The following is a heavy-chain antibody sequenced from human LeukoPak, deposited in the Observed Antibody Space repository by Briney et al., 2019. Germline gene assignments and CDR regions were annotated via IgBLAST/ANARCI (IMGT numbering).Heavy chain of an antibody. CDR1: GYTFTGYY. V-gene: IGHV1-2*02. J-gene: IGHJ4*02. CDR3: TRETSSRYFDY. Sequence: ASVKVSCKASGYTFTGYYMHWVRQAPGQGLEWMGWINPNSGGTNYAQKFQGRVTMTRDTSISTAYMELSSLRSEDTAVYYCTRETSSRYFDYWGQGTLVTVSS. CDR2: INPNSGGT.